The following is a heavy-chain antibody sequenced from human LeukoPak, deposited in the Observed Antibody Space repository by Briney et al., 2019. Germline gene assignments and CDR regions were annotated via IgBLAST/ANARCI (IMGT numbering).Heavy chain of an antibody. V-gene: IGHV4-30-2*01. D-gene: IGHD1-26*01. Sequence: SETLSLTCTVSGVSISSGGYYWSWIRQPPGKGLEWIGYIYHSGSTYYNPSLKSRVTISVDRSKNQFSLKLSSVTAADTAVYYCAADVGKLAYWGQGTLVTVSS. CDR1: GVSISSGGYY. CDR3: AADVGKLAY. J-gene: IGHJ4*02. CDR2: IYHSGST.